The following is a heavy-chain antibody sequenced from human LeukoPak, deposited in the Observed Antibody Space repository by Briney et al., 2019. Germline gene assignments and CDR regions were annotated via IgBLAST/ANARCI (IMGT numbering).Heavy chain of an antibody. J-gene: IGHJ3*02. CDR2: IRYDGSNK. V-gene: IGHV3-30*02. CDR1: GFTFSSYG. D-gene: IGHD6-19*01. CDR3: ARSHKYSSGWLDAFDI. Sequence: PGGSLRLSCAASGFTFSSYGMHWVRQAPGKGLEWVAFIRYDGSNKYYADSVKGRFTISRDNSKNTLYLQMNSLRAEDTAVYYCARSHKYSSGWLDAFDIWGQGTMVTVSS.